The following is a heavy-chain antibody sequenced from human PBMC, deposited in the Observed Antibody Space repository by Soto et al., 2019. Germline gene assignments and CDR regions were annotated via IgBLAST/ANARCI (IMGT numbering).Heavy chain of an antibody. J-gene: IGHJ6*03. D-gene: IGHD2-21*01. Sequence: EVQLVESGGGLVQPGGSLRLSCAASGFTVSSNYMSWVRQAPGKGLEWFSVIYSGGSTYYADSVKGRFTISRHNSKNTLYVQMNSLRAEDTAVYYCARGAVSVIDYYCYYMDVWGKGTTVTVSS. CDR3: ARGAVSVIDYYCYYMDV. CDR2: IYSGGST. CDR1: GFTVSSNY. V-gene: IGHV3-53*04.